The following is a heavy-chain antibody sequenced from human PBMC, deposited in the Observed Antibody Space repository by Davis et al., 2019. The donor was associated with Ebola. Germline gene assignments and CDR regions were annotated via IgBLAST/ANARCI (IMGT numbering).Heavy chain of an antibody. V-gene: IGHV1-69*13. D-gene: IGHD4-17*01. CDR1: GGTFSSYA. CDR3: ARSDSGGNWYFDL. J-gene: IGHJ2*01. Sequence: SVKVSCKASGGTFSSYAINWVRQAPGQGLEWMGAIIPLVGTTNYAQNFQGRVRITADESTSTAYMELSSLRSEDTAVYYCARSDSGGNWYFDLWGRGTLVTVSS. CDR2: IIPLVGTT.